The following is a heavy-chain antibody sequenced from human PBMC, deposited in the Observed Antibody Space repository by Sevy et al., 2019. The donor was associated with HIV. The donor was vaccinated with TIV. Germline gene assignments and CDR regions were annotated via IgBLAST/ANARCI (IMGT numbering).Heavy chain of an antibody. CDR2: INPNSGGT. CDR3: ARDLGIAVAGKGSFDY. CDR1: GYTFTGYY. Sequence: APVKVSCKASGYTFTGYYMHWVRQAPGQGLEWMGWINPNSGGTNYAQKFQGRVTMTRDTSISTAYMELSRLRSDDTAVYYCARDLGIAVAGKGSFDYWGQGTLVTVSS. V-gene: IGHV1-2*02. J-gene: IGHJ4*02. D-gene: IGHD6-19*01.